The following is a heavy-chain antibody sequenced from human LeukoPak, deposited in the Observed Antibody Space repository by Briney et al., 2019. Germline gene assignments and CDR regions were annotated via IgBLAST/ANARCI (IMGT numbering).Heavy chain of an antibody. D-gene: IGHD2-15*01. CDR3: ARESDVGDFDY. V-gene: IGHV4-39*07. CDR2: ISYSGST. J-gene: IGHJ4*02. CDR1: GGSISSSSYY. Sequence: SETLSLTCTVSGGSISSSSYYWSWIRQPPGKGLEWIGSISYSGSTYYNPSLKSRVTISVDTSKNQFSLKLSSVTAADTAVYYCARESDVGDFDYWGQGTLVTVSS.